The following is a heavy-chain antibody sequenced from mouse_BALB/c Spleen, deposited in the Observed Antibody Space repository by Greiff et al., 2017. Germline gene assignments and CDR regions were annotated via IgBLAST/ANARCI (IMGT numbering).Heavy chain of an antibody. D-gene: IGHD2-10*02. J-gene: IGHJ1*01. CDR3: ARKYGNRGYFDV. CDR1: GYSITSDYA. Sequence: DVQLQESGPGLVKPSQSLSLTCTVTGYSITSDYAWNWIRQFPGNKLEWMGYISYSGSTSYNPSLKSRISITRDTSKNQFFLQLNSVTTEDTATYYCARKYGNRGYFDVWGAGTTVTVSS. V-gene: IGHV3-2*02. CDR2: ISYSGST.